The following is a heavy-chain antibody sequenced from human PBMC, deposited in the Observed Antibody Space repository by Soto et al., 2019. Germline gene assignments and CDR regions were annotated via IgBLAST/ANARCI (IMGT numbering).Heavy chain of an antibody. Sequence: QVQLQESGPGLVKPSATLSLTCSVSGGSISGYYWSWIRQPPGKGLEWVGYIHFNGGTTSNPSLKSRVTISVDTSKNQLSLRLAAVTAADTAVYYCARQRLRWGDVWGRGTLVTASS. D-gene: IGHD1-26*01. CDR3: ARQRLRWGDV. J-gene: IGHJ2*01. V-gene: IGHV4-59*08. CDR2: IHFNGGT. CDR1: GGSISGYY.